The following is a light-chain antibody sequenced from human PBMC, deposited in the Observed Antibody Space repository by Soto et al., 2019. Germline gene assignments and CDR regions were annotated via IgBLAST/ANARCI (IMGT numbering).Light chain of an antibody. Sequence: EIVLTQSPGTLSLSPGERATLSCRASQSISSSYLAWYQQKPGQAPRLLIYDASSRATGIPDRFSGSGSGTDFTLTISRLEPEDFAVYYCQQYVNSPPTFGQGTEVEIK. CDR3: QQYVNSPPT. CDR1: QSISSSY. V-gene: IGKV3-20*01. CDR2: DAS. J-gene: IGKJ1*01.